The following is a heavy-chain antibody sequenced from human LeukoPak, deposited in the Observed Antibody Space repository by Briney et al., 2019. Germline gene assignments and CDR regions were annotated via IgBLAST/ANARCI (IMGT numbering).Heavy chain of an antibody. Sequence: QTGGSLRLSCAASGFSFSSDWMNWVRQAPGKGLEWVANIYQDGSKKYYVDSVKGRFTISRDNAKNSLYLQMNSLRAEDTAVYYCARDPDILTGVAYDFWGQGTMVTVSS. J-gene: IGHJ3*01. CDR3: ARDPDILTGVAYDF. D-gene: IGHD3-9*01. CDR1: GFSFSSDW. V-gene: IGHV3-7*05. CDR2: IYQDGSKK.